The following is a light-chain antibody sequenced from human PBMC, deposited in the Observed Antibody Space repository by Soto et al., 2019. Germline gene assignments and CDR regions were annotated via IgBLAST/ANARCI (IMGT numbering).Light chain of an antibody. CDR1: QSVFNH. CDR3: HQSSRTPLT. J-gene: IGKJ4*01. V-gene: IGKV1-39*01. Sequence: DVQMTQSPSSLSASVGDSVTITCRASQSVFNHLSWFQQRPGKGPKLLIYDASSLHAGVPSRFSGSGYGTDFTLTICTVQPEDSAIYYCHQSSRTPLTFGGGTRVELK. CDR2: DAS.